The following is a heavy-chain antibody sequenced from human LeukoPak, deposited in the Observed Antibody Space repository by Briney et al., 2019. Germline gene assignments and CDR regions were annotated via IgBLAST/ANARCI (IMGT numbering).Heavy chain of an antibody. J-gene: IGHJ4*02. D-gene: IGHD1-7*01. CDR2: ISAYNGNT. V-gene: IGHV1-18*04. CDR1: GFTFTSYG. CDR3: AREVTGTMVRGGTDYFDY. Sequence: ASVKVSCKASGFTFTSYGISWVRRAPGQGLEWMGWISAYNGNTNYAQKLQGRVTMTTDTSTSTAYMELRSLRSDDTAVYYCAREVTGTMVRGGTDYFDYWGQGTLATVSS.